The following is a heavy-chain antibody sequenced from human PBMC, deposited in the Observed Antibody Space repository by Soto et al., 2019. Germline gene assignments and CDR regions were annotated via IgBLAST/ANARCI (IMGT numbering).Heavy chain of an antibody. D-gene: IGHD3-22*01. V-gene: IGHV4-30-2*01. CDR2: VTHSGTA. J-gene: IGHJ6*02. CDR3: ARVVRYYYDSSGQMAYYYYGMDV. Sequence: SETLSLTCAVSGGSIDSGAFSLSWIRQPPGKGLEWIGYVTHSGTAYSIPSLNGRLTLSVDSSQAQFSLKLSSVTAADTAVYYCARVVRYYYDSSGQMAYYYYGMDVWGQGTTVTVSS. CDR1: GGSIDSGAFS.